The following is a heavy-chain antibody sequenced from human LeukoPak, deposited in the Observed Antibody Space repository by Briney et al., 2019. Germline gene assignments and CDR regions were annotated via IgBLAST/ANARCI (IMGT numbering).Heavy chain of an antibody. CDR2: IWSDGSNE. Sequence: PGRSLRLSCAASGFTFSIYGMQWVRQAPGKGLEWVAVIWSDGSNENYEDSVKGRFTISRDNAKNTLYLQMNSLRAEDTAVYYCARVKDTSYGMDVWGQGTTLTVSS. J-gene: IGHJ6*02. CDR3: ARVKDTSYGMDV. CDR1: GFTFSIYG. D-gene: IGHD2-15*01. V-gene: IGHV3-33*01.